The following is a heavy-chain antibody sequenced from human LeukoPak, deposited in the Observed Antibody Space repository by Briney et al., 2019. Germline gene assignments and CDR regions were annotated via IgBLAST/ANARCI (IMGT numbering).Heavy chain of an antibody. CDR2: ISGSGTST. CDR3: AKDFSGDYEFPDF. D-gene: IGHD3/OR15-3a*01. J-gene: IGHJ4*02. CDR1: GFTFSNYA. Sequence: GGSLRLSCVASGFTFSNYAMSWVRQAPGKGLEWVSLISGSGTSTYYADSVKGRFTVSRDNSKNTLYLQMNSLRAEDTAVYYCAKDFSGDYEFPDFWGQGALVTVSS. V-gene: IGHV3-23*01.